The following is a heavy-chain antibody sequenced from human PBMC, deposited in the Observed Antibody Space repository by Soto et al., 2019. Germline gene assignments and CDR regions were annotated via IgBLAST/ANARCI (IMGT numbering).Heavy chain of an antibody. J-gene: IGHJ3*02. CDR3: ATPEYYDSSGYSEDAFDI. CDR1: GYSFTSYW. D-gene: IGHD3-22*01. V-gene: IGHV5-51*01. CDR2: IYPGDSDT. Sequence: GESLKISCKGSGYSFTSYWIGWVRQMPGKGLEWMGIIYPGDSDTRYSPSFQGQVTISADKSISTAYLQWSSLKASDTAMYYCATPEYYDSSGYSEDAFDIWGQGTMVTVSS.